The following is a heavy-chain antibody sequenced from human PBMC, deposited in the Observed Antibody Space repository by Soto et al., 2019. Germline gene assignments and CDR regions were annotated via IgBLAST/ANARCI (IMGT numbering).Heavy chain of an antibody. D-gene: IGHD3-3*01. V-gene: IGHV1-18*01. J-gene: IGHJ4*02. CDR1: GYTFTSYG. Sequence: GASVKVSCKASGYTFTSYGISWVRQAPGQGLEWMGWISAYNGNTNYAQKLQGRVTMTTDTSTSTAYMELRSLRSDDTAVYFCARSGYYDFWSGYPYFDYWGQGTLVTVSS. CDR3: ARSGYYDFWSGYPYFDY. CDR2: ISAYNGNT.